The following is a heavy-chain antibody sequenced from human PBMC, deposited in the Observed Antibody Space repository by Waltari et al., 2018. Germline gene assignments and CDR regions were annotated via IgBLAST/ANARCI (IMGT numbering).Heavy chain of an antibody. D-gene: IGHD1-20*01. V-gene: IGHV1-24*01. CDR1: GDTLTELT. J-gene: IGHJ6*02. CDR3: ATDIPPDESQIAVLGITKYDAMDV. CDR2: VDPEDGET. Sequence: QVQLVQSGPEVRKPGASVKVSCKVSGDTLTELTIQWVRPPPAKGLEWMGGVDPEDGETIYAQKFQGRVTMTEDTSTDIAYMELSSLRSEDTAVYYCATDIPPDESQIAVLGITKYDAMDVWGQGTTVTVSS.